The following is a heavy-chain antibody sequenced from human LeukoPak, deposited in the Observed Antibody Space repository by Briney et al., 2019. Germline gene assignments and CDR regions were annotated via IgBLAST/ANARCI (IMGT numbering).Heavy chain of an antibody. D-gene: IGHD2-2*02. CDR2: INSDGSST. CDR3: ARVGYIVVVPAAIPYMDV. V-gene: IGHV3-74*01. CDR1: GFTFSSYW. J-gene: IGHJ6*03. Sequence: GGSLRPSCAASGFTFSSYWMHWVRQAPGKGLVWVSRINSDGSSTSYADSVKGRFTISRDNAKNTLYLQMNSLRAEDTAVYYCARVGYIVVVPAAIPYMDVWGKGTTVTISS.